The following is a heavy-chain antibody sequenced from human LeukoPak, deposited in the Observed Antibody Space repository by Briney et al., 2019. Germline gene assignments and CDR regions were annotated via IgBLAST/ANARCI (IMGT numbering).Heavy chain of an antibody. CDR3: ARSRHIQLWDYYYYYMDV. V-gene: IGHV4-4*07. CDR2: IYTSGST. CDR1: GGSISSYY. J-gene: IGHJ6*03. D-gene: IGHD5-18*01. Sequence: SETLSLTCTVSGGSISSYYWSWIRQPAGKGLEWIGRIYTSGSTNYNPSLKSRVTMSVDTSKNQFSLKLSSVTAADTAVYYCARSRHIQLWDYYYYYMDVWGKGTAVTISS.